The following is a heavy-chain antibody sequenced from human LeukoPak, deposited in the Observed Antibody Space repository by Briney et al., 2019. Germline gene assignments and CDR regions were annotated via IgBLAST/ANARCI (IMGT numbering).Heavy chain of an antibody. CDR2: IYYSGST. CDR1: GDSISSSSYY. J-gene: IGHJ4*02. Sequence: PSETLSLTCTVSGDSISSSSYYWGWIRQPPGKGLEWIGSIYYSGSTYYNPSLKSRVTISVDTSKNQFSLKLSSVTAADTAVYYCARAADTAMTYYFDYWGQGTLVTVSS. CDR3: ARAADTAMTYYFDY. D-gene: IGHD5-18*01. V-gene: IGHV4-39*07.